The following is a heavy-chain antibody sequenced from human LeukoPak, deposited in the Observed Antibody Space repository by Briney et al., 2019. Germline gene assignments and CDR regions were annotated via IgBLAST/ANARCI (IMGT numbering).Heavy chain of an antibody. CDR2: INHSGST. V-gene: IGHV4-34*01. CDR3: ARGYYGSGSYGWFDP. D-gene: IGHD3-10*01. Sequence: SETLSLTCAVYGGSFSGYYWSWIRQPPGKGLEWIGEINHSGSTNYNPSLKSRVTISVDTSKNQFSLKLSSVTAADTAVYYCARGYYGSGSYGWFDPWGQGTLVTVSS. CDR1: GGSFSGYY. J-gene: IGHJ5*02.